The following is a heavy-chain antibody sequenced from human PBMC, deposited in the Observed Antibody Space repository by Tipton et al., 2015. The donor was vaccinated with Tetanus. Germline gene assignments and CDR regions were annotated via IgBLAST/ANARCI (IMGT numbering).Heavy chain of an antibody. CDR2: IYYSGST. D-gene: IGHD3-16*02. J-gene: IGHJ4*02. Sequence: TLSLTCTVSGGSISSYYWSWIRQPPGKGLEWIGYIYYSGSTSYNPSLKSRVTISVDTSKNQFSLKLSSVTAADTAVYYCARGGLLRLGELSLIDGLDYWGQGTLVTVSS. V-gene: IGHV4-59*01. CDR3: ARGGLLRLGELSLIDGLDY. CDR1: GGSISSYY.